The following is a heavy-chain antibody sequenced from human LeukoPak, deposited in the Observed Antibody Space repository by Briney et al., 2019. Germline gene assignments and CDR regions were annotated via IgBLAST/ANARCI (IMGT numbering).Heavy chain of an antibody. CDR1: GFTFSYVY. Sequence: GGSLRLSCAASGFTFSYVYMTWIRQAPGKGLEWVSYISGDGANIFYADSVKGRFTVSRDNAKNSLYLQMNSLRAEDTALYYCAKGGRVYYDSSGYYSPYYFGYWGQGTLVTVSS. CDR2: ISGDGANI. V-gene: IGHV3-11*01. CDR3: AKGGRVYYDSSGYYSPYYFGY. J-gene: IGHJ4*02. D-gene: IGHD3-22*01.